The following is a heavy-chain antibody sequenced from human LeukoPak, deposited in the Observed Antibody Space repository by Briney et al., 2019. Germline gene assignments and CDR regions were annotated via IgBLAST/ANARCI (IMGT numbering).Heavy chain of an antibody. D-gene: IGHD3-10*01. CDR3: ARVPRSGSYIYFDY. J-gene: IGHJ4*02. CDR2: LNPNTGGT. V-gene: IGHV1-2*06. Sequence: GASVKVSCKASEYTFTSYYIHWVRQAPGQGLEWMGRLNPNTGGTNYAQNFQGRVTTTRDTSISTVYMELSSLRSDDTALYYCARVPRSGSYIYFDYWGQGTLVTVSS. CDR1: EYTFTSYY.